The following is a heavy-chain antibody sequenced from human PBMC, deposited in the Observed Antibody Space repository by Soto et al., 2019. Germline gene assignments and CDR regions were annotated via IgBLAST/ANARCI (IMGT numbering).Heavy chain of an antibody. CDR3: ARVGSLSGSHQFED. J-gene: IGHJ4*02. Sequence: GGSLRLSCAASGFTFSSYAMHWVRQAPGKGLEWVAVISYDGSNKYYADSVKGRFTISRDNSKNTLYLQMNSLRAEDTAVYYCARVGSLSGSHQFEDWGQGTRVTVAS. V-gene: IGHV3-30-3*01. CDR1: GFTFSSYA. D-gene: IGHD3-10*01. CDR2: ISYDGSNK.